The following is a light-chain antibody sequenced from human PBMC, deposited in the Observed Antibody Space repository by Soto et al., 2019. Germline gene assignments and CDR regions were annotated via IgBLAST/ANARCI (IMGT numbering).Light chain of an antibody. J-gene: IGKJ1*01. V-gene: IGKV1-39*01. CDR2: AAV. CDR3: QQTYSSPQWT. Sequence: DIQMTQSPFSLSASVGDRVTITCRASQSISSYLNWYQQKPGKPPKLLIYAAVSLQSGIPSRFRAYGSGTDFTLTISSLQPEDFATYYCQQTYSSPQWTFGQGTKVDIK. CDR1: QSISSY.